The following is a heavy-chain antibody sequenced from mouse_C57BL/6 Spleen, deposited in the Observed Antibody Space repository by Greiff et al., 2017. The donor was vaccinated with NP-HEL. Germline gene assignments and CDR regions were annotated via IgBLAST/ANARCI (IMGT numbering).Heavy chain of an antibody. CDR1: YFAFMASA. Sequence: EVQLQQSGAELVRPGSSVKLSCKDSYFAFMASAMHWVKQRTEQGLEWIGRIDPEDGETKYAPKFQGKATITADTSSNTAYLQLSSLTSEDTAVYYCARTYFDYWGQGTTLTVSS. V-gene: IGHV14-2*01. J-gene: IGHJ2*01. CDR2: IDPEDGET. CDR3: ARTYFDY.